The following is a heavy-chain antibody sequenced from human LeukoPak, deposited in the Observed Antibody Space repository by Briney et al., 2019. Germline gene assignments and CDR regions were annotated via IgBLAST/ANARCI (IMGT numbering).Heavy chain of an antibody. D-gene: IGHD3-10*01. J-gene: IGHJ4*02. CDR3: ATDLGIWFDKNNT. CDR2: CYPEGTET. CDR1: GKTLTELS. V-gene: IGHV1-24*01. Sequence: AAVKVSCKVPGKTLTELSMRWVRQARGKGLEWMGGCYPEGTETIYAQKFEGRVTMTEDTSTDSAYMELSSLNSKDTAVYYCATDLGIWFDKNNTWGQGTLVTVSS.